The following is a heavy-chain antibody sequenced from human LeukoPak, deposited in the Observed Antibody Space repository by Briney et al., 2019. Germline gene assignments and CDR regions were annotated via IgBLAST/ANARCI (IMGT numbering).Heavy chain of an antibody. D-gene: IGHD2-2*01. CDR2: FDPEDGET. Sequence: ASVKVSCKVSGYTLTELSMHWVRQAPGKGLGWMGGFDPEDGETIYAQKFQGRVTMTEDTSTDTAYMELSSLRSEDTAVYYCAIVSQYCSSTSCYHHFDYWGQGTLVTVSS. V-gene: IGHV1-24*01. CDR3: AIVSQYCSSTSCYHHFDY. CDR1: GYTLTELS. J-gene: IGHJ4*02.